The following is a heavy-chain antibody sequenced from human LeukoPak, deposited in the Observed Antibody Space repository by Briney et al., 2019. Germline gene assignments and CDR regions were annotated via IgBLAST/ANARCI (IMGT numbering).Heavy chain of an antibody. V-gene: IGHV4-59*01. D-gene: IGHD5-12*01. CDR1: GGSISSYY. CDR2: IYYSGST. Sequence: SETLSLTCTVSGGSISSYYWSWIRQPPGKGLEWIGYIYYSGSTNYNPSLTSRVTISVDTSKNQFSLKLSSVTAADTAVYYCAREVPGIVATIDYGGQGTLVTVSS. J-gene: IGHJ4*02. CDR3: AREVPGIVATIDY.